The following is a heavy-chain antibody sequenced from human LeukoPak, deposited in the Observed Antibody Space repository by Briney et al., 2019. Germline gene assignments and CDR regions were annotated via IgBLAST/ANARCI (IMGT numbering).Heavy chain of an antibody. D-gene: IGHD7-27*01. CDR2: IDPSDSYT. Sequence: GESLKISCKGSGYSFTSYWISWVRQMPGKGREWMGRIDPSDSYTNYSPSFQGHVTISADKSISTAYLQWSSLKASDTAMYYCASERDWGFDYWGQGTLVTVSS. J-gene: IGHJ4*02. V-gene: IGHV5-10-1*01. CDR1: GYSFTSYW. CDR3: ASERDWGFDY.